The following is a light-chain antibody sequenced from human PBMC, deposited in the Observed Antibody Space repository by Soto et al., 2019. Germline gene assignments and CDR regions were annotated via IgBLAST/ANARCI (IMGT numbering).Light chain of an antibody. CDR3: SSYAARNKWL. CDR2: EVT. J-gene: IGLJ2*01. V-gene: IGLV2-8*01. Sequence: QSALTQPPSASGSPGQSVTISCTGTRSDVGGYNYVSWYQQYPGKAPKLIIYEVTKRPSGVPDRFSGSKSGNTASLTVSGLQADDEADYYCSSYAARNKWLFGGGTQLTVL. CDR1: RSDVGGYNY.